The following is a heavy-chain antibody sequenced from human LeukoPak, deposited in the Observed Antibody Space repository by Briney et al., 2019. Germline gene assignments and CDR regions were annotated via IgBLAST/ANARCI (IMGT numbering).Heavy chain of an antibody. V-gene: IGHV3-7*02. D-gene: IGHD4-17*01. CDR1: GFTVSSNY. CDR3: ARRATVTYHGMDV. Sequence: GGSLTLTCAVSGFTVSSNYMNWVRQAPSKGQEWVGSRNQDRIEKYYVDSVKGRFTVSRDNARGSLYLQMNSLRGEDTAVYYCARRATVTYHGMDVWGQGTTVTVSS. J-gene: IGHJ6*02. CDR2: RNQDRIEK.